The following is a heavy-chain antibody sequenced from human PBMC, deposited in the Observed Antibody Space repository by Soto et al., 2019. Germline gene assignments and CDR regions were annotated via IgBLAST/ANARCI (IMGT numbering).Heavy chain of an antibody. V-gene: IGHV3-23*01. Sequence: GGSLRLSCAASGFTFSSYAMSWVRQAPGKGLEWVSTISGSGGSTYYADSVRGRFTISRDNSKNTLYLQMNSLRAEDTAVYYCAKDKGGYYGWGSYDFDSWGKGTLVTVP. CDR1: GFTFSSYA. CDR3: AKDKGGYYGWGSYDFDS. J-gene: IGHJ4*02. CDR2: ISGSGGST. D-gene: IGHD3-10*01.